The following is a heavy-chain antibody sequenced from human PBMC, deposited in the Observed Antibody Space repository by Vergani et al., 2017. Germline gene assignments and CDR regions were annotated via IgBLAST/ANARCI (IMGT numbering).Heavy chain of an antibody. J-gene: IGHJ4*02. CDR2: TVPIFGSA. Sequence: QVHLVQSVAEVKKPGSSVKVSCRASGDTSSSYAISWVRQAPGQGLEWLGMTVPIFGSATTTQKFQDRVTISAEEATNTAFLGVTNLRADDTAVYYCARIPPRVVGPYFDFWVQGTLVAVSS. D-gene: IGHD4-23*01. CDR3: ARIPPRVVGPYFDF. V-gene: IGHV1-69*15. CDR1: GDTSSSYA.